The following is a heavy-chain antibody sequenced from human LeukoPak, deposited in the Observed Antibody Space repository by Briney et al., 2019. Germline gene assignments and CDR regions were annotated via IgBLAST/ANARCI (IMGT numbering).Heavy chain of an antibody. CDR2: IRGSGDIT. V-gene: IGHV3-23*01. CDR3: AKSLSGWYVFDY. Sequence: GGSLRLSCAASGFSISSYSMNWVRQAPGKGLEWVSAIRGSGDITYYADSVKGRFTISRDNSKNTLYLEMNSLSPEDTAVYYCAKSLSGWYVFDYWGQGTRITVSS. D-gene: IGHD6-19*01. CDR1: GFSISSYS. J-gene: IGHJ4*02.